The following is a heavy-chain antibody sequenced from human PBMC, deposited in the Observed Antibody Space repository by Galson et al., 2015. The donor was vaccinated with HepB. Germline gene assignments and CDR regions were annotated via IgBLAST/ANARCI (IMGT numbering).Heavy chain of an antibody. V-gene: IGHV1-46*01. CDR3: TGGGVIATPGAPDYFQH. Sequence: SVKVSCKASGYTFTNYYIHWVRQAPGQGLEWMGIINPSGGYTSYAHKFLGRVTMTRDTSTSTVYMDLRSLRSEDTAMFYCTGGGVIATPGAPDYFQHWGQGTLLTVSS. J-gene: IGHJ1*01. CDR1: GYTFTNYY. D-gene: IGHD6-13*01. CDR2: INPSGGYT.